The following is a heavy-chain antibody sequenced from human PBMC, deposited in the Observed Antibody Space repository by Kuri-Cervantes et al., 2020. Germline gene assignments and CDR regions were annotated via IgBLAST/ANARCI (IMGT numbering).Heavy chain of an antibody. D-gene: IGHD1-26*01. J-gene: IGHJ5*02. CDR2: IYSNGRT. CDR3: AKGEYGSYSA. CDR1: GFTVSGDY. Sequence: GESLKISCAVSGFTVSGDYMTWIRQAPGKGLEWVSVIYSNGRTYYADSVKGRFTISRDNSKNTLYLQMNSLRAEDTAVYYCAKGEYGSYSAWGQGTLVTVSS. V-gene: IGHV3-66*03.